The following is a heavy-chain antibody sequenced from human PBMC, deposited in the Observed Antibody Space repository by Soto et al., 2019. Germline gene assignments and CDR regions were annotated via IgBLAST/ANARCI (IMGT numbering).Heavy chain of an antibody. CDR2: INAGNGNT. V-gene: IGHV1-3*05. J-gene: IGHJ4*02. Sequence: QVQLVQSGAEEKKPGSSVQVSCKASGYTFTNYAMHWVRQAPGQRLEWMGWINAGNGNTKYSQKFQGRVTITRDTSASTAYMELSSLRSEDTAVYYCARSPRLFTDYWGQGTLVTVSS. CDR3: ARSPRLFTDY. D-gene: IGHD3-16*01. CDR1: GYTFTNYA.